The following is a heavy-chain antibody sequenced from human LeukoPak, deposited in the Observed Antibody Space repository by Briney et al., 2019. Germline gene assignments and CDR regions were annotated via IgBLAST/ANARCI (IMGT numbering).Heavy chain of an antibody. V-gene: IGHV5-51*01. CDR1: GYRFTSYW. J-gene: IGHJ4*02. Sequence: GESLKISCKGSGYRFTSYWIGWVRQMPGKGLEWMGVIYPSDSDTRYSPSFQGQITISADKSITTAYLQWSSLKASDTAMYYCARRISVAGRVDYWGQGTLATVSS. D-gene: IGHD6-19*01. CDR2: IYPSDSDT. CDR3: ARRISVAGRVDY.